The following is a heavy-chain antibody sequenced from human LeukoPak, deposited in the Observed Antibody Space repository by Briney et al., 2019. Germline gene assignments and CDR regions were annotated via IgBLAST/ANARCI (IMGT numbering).Heavy chain of an antibody. CDR3: ARDAVSEEDVPSLEWLPSPMDV. J-gene: IGHJ6*03. CDR1: GFTFSSYW. V-gene: IGHV3-21*01. Sequence: GGSLRLSCAASGFTFSSYWMSWVRQAPRKGLEWVSSISSNSDYIYYADSLKGRFTISRDNAKNSLYLHMSSLRAEDTGVYYCARDAVSEEDVPSLEWLPSPMDVWGKGTTVTVSS. D-gene: IGHD3-3*01. CDR2: ISSNSDYI.